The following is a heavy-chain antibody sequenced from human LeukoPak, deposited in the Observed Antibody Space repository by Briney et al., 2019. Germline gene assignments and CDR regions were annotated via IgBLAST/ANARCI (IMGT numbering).Heavy chain of an antibody. D-gene: IGHD4-17*01. CDR2: IYYSGST. V-gene: IGHV4-30-4*01. CDR1: GGSISSGDYY. J-gene: IGHJ4*02. Sequence: SETLSLTCAVSGGSISSGDYYWSWIRQPPGKGLEWIGYIYYSGSTYYNPSLKSRVTISVDTSKNQFSLKLSSVTAADTAVYYCARAGAVTIDYWGQGTLVTVSS. CDR3: ARAGAVTIDY.